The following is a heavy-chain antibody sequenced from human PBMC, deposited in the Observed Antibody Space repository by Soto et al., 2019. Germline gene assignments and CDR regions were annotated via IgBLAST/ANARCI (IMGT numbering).Heavy chain of an antibody. V-gene: IGHV3-23*01. CDR3: AKDRVLVLVSNELDY. J-gene: IGHJ4*02. CDR1: GFTFSSYA. D-gene: IGHD3-22*01. CDR2: ISGSGGST. Sequence: GGSLRLSCAASGFTFSSYAMSWVRQAPGKGLEWVSAISGSGGSTYYADSVKGRCTISRDNSKNTLYLQMNSLRAEDTAVYYCAKDRVLVLVSNELDYWGQGTLVTVSS.